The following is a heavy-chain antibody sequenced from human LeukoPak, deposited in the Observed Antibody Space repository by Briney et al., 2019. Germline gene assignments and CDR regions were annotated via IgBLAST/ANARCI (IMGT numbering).Heavy chain of an antibody. V-gene: IGHV4-59*01. J-gene: IGHJ1*01. CDR2: IYYSGNT. D-gene: IGHD6-19*01. Sequence: SETLSLTCTVSGGSISSYFWSWIRQPPGKGLEWIGYIYYSGNTKYNPSLKGRVTISVDTSKNQFSLKLSSVTAADTAVCYCARDEVAVGFQYWGQGTLVTVSS. CDR1: GGSISSYF. CDR3: ARDEVAVGFQY.